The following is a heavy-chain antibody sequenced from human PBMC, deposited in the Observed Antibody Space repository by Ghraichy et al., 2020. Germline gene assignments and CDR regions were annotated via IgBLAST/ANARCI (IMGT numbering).Heavy chain of an antibody. CDR2: IRTKPNNYAT. J-gene: IGHJ6*02. Sequence: GGSLRLSCVASGFTFSGSAMHWVRQASGKGLEWVGRIRTKPNNYATTYGASVKGRFTISRDDSENTAYLQMSSLKTEDPAVYYCTSAVVTPYGMDVWGQGTTVTVSS. V-gene: IGHV3-73*01. D-gene: IGHD2-21*01. CDR3: TSAVVTPYGMDV. CDR1: GFTFSGSA.